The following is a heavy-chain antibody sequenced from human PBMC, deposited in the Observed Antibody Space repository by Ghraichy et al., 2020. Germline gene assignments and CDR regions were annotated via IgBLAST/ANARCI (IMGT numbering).Heavy chain of an antibody. CDR1: GFTFSSYW. CDR3: VKDLVGGGFGAYGMDV. J-gene: IGHJ6*02. V-gene: IGHV3-74*01. D-gene: IGHD2-21*01. Sequence: LSRTCAASGFTFSSYWMHWVRQAPGKGLVWVSRINSDGGSTTYADSVKGRFTISKDNAKNTLYLQMNSLRAEDTAVYYCVKDLVGGGFGAYGMDVWGQGTTVTVSS. CDR2: INSDGGST.